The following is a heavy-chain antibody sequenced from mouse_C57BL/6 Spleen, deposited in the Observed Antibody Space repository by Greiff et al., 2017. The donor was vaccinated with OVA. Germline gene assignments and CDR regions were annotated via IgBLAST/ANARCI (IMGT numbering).Heavy chain of an antibody. CDR3: ARSGHYYGSSYGYFDV. V-gene: IGHV1-85*01. CDR1: GYTFTSYD. CDR2: IYPRDGST. D-gene: IGHD1-1*01. Sequence: QVQLQQSGPELVKPGASVKLSCKASGYTFTSYDIHWVKQRPGQGLEWIGWIYPRDGSTKYNEKFKGKATLTVDKSSSTAYMERNSLTAEDSAVYFCARSGHYYGSSYGYFDVWGTGTTVTVAS. J-gene: IGHJ1*03.